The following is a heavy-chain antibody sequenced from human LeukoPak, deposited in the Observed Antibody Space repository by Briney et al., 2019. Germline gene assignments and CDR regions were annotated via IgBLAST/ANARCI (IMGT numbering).Heavy chain of an antibody. CDR2: FDPEDGET. Sequence: GASVKVSCKVSGYTLTELCMHWVRQAPGKGLEWMGGFDPEDGETIYAQKFQGRVTMTEDTSTDTAYMELSSLRSEDTAVYYCASLHYDFWSGYKNWFDPWGQGTLVTVSS. CDR3: ASLHYDFWSGYKNWFDP. V-gene: IGHV1-24*01. D-gene: IGHD3-3*01. J-gene: IGHJ5*02. CDR1: GYTLTELC.